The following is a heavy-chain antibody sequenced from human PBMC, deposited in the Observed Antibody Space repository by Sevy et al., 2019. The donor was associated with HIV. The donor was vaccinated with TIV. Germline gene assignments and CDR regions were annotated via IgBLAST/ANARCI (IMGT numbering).Heavy chain of an antibody. D-gene: IGHD2-2*02. CDR3: AKGTLVVPTVIYYYYGMSV. J-gene: IGHJ6*02. V-gene: IGHV3-23*01. CDR1: GFTFSSYA. Sequence: GGSLRLSCAASGFTFSSYAMSWVRQAPGKGLEWVSAISHSGDGTYYADSVKARFTISRDNSKNTLYLEMNSMRAEDTAVYYCAKGTLVVPTVIYYYYGMSVWGQGTTVTVSS. CDR2: ISHSGDGT.